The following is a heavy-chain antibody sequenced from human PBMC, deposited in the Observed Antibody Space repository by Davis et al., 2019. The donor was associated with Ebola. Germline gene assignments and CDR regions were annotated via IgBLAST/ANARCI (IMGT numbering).Heavy chain of an antibody. J-gene: IGHJ6*02. CDR1: GFPFSDYY. CDR3: ARDARGYCSSTSCYDYDGLDV. V-gene: IGHV3-11*01. CDR2: ISSSGRVI. D-gene: IGHD2-2*01. Sequence: GESLKISCTASGFPFSDYYMSWIRQAPGKGLEWLSYISSSGRVIYYADSVKGRFTISRDNAKNSLYLQMNSLRAEDTAVYYCARDARGYCSSTSCYDYDGLDVWGQGTTVTVSS.